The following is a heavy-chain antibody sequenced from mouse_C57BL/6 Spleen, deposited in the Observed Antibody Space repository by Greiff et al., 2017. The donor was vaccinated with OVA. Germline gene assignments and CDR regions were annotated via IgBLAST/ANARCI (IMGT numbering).Heavy chain of an antibody. CDR3: ARDAGYAYY. CDR2: ISYDGSN. J-gene: IGHJ2*01. CDR1: GYSITSGYY. D-gene: IGHD3-2*02. V-gene: IGHV3-6*01. Sequence: VQLKESGPGLVKPSQSLSLTCSVTGYSITSGYYWNWIRQFPGNKLEWMGYISYDGSNNYNPSLKNRISITRDTSKNQFFLKLNSVTTEDTATYYCARDAGYAYYWGQGTTLTVSS.